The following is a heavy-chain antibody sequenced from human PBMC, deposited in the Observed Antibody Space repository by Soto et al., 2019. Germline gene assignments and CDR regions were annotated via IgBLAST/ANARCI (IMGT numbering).Heavy chain of an antibody. CDR3: AKPQSGDHGFFDY. D-gene: IGHD4-17*01. CDR1: GFAFSSYA. J-gene: IGHJ4*02. Sequence: QVQLVESGGGVVQPGRSLRLSCAASGFAFSSYAMYWVRQAPGKGLAWVAVISKDGAKKVYADSVKGRFTISRDSSKNTLYLQMNSLGAENTAVYYCAKPQSGDHGFFDYWSQGTLVPVAS. CDR2: ISKDGAKK. V-gene: IGHV3-30*18.